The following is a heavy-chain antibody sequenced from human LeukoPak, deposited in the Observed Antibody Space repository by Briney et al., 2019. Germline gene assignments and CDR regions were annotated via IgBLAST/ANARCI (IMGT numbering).Heavy chain of an antibody. CDR3: ARDLSGIAGYTYGRGIDY. J-gene: IGHJ4*02. CDR2: IYSGGST. V-gene: IGHV3-66*01. Sequence: GGSLRLSCAASGFTFSSYDMSWVRQAPGKGLEWVSVIYSGGSTYYADSVKGRFTISRDNSKNTLYLQMNSLRAEDTAVYYCARDLSGIAGYTYGRGIDYWGQGTLVTVSS. CDR1: GFTFSSYD. D-gene: IGHD5-18*01.